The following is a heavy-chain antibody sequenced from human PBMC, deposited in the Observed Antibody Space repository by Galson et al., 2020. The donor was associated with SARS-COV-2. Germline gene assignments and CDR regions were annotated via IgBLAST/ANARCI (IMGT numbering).Heavy chain of an antibody. CDR2: IHHRRTT. J-gene: IGHJ2*01. V-gene: IGHV4-38-2*01. Sequence: SETLSPTCAVSGYSINSDLYWAWIRQHPGKGLEWIASIHHRRTTSQNPSLTSRVTLSLYTSKNQFSLNRMSVAAADTAVYYCARPSSSGYGAMWYCDLWGRGTLVTVSS. D-gene: IGHD3-22*01. CDR3: ARPSSSGYGAMWYCDL. CDR1: GYSINSDLY.